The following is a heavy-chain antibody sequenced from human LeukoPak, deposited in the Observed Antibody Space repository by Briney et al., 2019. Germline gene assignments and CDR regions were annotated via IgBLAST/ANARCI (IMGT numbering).Heavy chain of an antibody. CDR3: ARMSYLNWLVHFDD. D-gene: IGHD6-19*01. V-gene: IGHV4-39*01. CDR1: GDSISSSTYY. CDR2: IYYSGNT. J-gene: IGHJ4*02. Sequence: SETLSLTCTVSGDSISSSTYYWGWIRQPPGKGLEWIGSIYYSGNTYYSPALKSRLTVSVDTSKNQSSLKLSSVTAADTAVYYCARMSYLNWLVHFDDWGQGTLVTVSS.